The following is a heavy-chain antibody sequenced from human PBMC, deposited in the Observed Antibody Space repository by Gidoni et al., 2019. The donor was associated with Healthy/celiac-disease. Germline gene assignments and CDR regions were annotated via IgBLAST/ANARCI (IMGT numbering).Heavy chain of an antibody. Sequence: QVQLQQWGAGLLTPSETLSLTCAVYGGSFSGYYWSWISQPPGKGLEWIGEINHSGSTNYNPSLKSRVTISVDTSKNQFSLKLSAVTAADTAVYYCARAVAVAAHFDYGGQGTLATVSS. CDR2: INHSGST. V-gene: IGHV4-34*01. CDR3: ARAVAVAAHFDY. D-gene: IGHD6-19*01. J-gene: IGHJ4*02. CDR1: GGSFSGYY.